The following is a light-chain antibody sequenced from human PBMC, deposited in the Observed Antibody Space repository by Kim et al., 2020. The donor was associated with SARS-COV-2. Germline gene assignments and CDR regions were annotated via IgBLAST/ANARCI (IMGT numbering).Light chain of an antibody. Sequence: GKTVTISCTRSSGSIDDNYVQWYQQRPGGVPTTVIYEDDQRPSGVSDRFSGSIDNSSNSASLTISGLRTEEEADYYCQSYNRDNVIFGGGTKVTVL. CDR2: EDD. J-gene: IGLJ2*01. V-gene: IGLV6-57*03. CDR3: QSYNRDNVI. CDR1: SGSIDDNY.